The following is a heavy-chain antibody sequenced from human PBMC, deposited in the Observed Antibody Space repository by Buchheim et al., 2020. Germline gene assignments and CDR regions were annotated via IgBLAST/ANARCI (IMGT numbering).Heavy chain of an antibody. D-gene: IGHD5-24*01. CDR1: GFTFSSYW. V-gene: IGHV3-7*01. CDR2: IKQDGSEK. Sequence: EVQLVESGGGLVQPGGSLRLSCAASGFTFSSYWMSWVRQAPGKGLEWVANIKQDGSEKYYVDSVKGRFTISRDNAKNSLYLQMNSLRAKDTAVYYCARDARGGYNFLEVDYWGQGTL. CDR3: ARDARGGYNFLEVDY. J-gene: IGHJ4*02.